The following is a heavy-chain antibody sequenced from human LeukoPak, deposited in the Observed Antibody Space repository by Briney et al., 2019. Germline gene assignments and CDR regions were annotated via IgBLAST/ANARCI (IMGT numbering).Heavy chain of an antibody. V-gene: IGHV4-4*09. J-gene: IGHJ4*02. CDR2: IYTSGST. CDR1: GGSFSSYY. CDR3: ARGSPYPGLVY. D-gene: IGHD6-6*01. Sequence: PSETLSLTCAVYGGSFSSYYWSWIRQPPGKGLAWIGYIYTSGSTNYNPSLKSRVTISVDTSKNQFSLKLSSVTAADTAVYYCARGSPYPGLVYWGQGTLVTVSS.